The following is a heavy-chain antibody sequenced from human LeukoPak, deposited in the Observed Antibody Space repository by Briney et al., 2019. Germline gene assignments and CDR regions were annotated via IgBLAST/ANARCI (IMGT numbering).Heavy chain of an antibody. J-gene: IGHJ6*02. V-gene: IGHV4-31*03. D-gene: IGHD3-3*01. CDR1: GDSISNGDYY. Sequence: SETLSLTCTVSGDSISNGDYYWSWIRQHPEKGLECIGHIYYSGATYYNPSLKSRVTISVDTSKNQFSLKLSSVTAADTAVYYCAGGTQRITIFGVVIMDYGMDVWGQGTTVTVSS. CDR2: IYYSGAT. CDR3: AGGTQRITIFGVVIMDYGMDV.